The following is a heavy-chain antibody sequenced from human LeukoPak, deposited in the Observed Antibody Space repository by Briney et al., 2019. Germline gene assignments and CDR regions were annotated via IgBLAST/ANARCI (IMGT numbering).Heavy chain of an antibody. CDR2: IIPILGIA. CDR3: ASIGGKRGYSGYEGY. J-gene: IGHJ4*02. Sequence: SVKVSCKASGYTFTSYAISWVRQAPGQGLEWMGRIIPILGIANYAQKFQGRVTITADKSTSTAYMELSSLRSEDTAVYYCASIGGKRGYSGYEGYWGQGTLVTVSS. CDR1: GYTFTSYA. D-gene: IGHD5-12*01. V-gene: IGHV1-69*04.